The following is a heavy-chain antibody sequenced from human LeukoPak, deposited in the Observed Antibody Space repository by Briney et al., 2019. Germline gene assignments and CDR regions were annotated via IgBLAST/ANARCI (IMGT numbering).Heavy chain of an antibody. V-gene: IGHV3-48*03. CDR1: GFTFSSYE. D-gene: IGHD3-10*01. Sequence: PGGSLRLSCAASGFTFSSYEMNWVRQAPGKGLEWVSYISSSGSTICYADSVKGRFTISRDNAKNSLYLQMNSLRAEDTAVYYCTPQYGSGSYYEKFDYWGQGTLVTVSS. CDR3: TPQYGSGSYYEKFDY. J-gene: IGHJ4*02. CDR2: ISSSGSTI.